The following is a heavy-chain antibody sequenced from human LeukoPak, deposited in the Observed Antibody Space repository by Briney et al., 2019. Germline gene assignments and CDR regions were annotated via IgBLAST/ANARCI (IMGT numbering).Heavy chain of an antibody. CDR2: ISSSSSYI. D-gene: IGHD3-10*01. CDR3: ARDRHPPYGGSGSYFLFDY. Sequence: GGSLRLSCAASGFTFSSYWMNWVRQAPGKGLEWVSSISSSSSYIYYADSVKGRFTISRDNAKNSLYLQMNSLRAEDTAVYYCARDRHPPYGGSGSYFLFDYWGQGTLVTVSS. CDR1: GFTFSSYW. V-gene: IGHV3-21*01. J-gene: IGHJ4*02.